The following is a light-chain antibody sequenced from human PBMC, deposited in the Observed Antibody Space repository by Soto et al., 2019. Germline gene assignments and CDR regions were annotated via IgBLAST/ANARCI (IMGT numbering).Light chain of an antibody. J-gene: IGKJ5*01. CDR1: QGISSY. CDR3: QQFNSYLIT. V-gene: IGKV1-9*01. Sequence: DIQLTQSPSFLSASVGDRVTITCRASQGISSYLAWYQQKPGKAPKLLIHAASTLQSGVPSRFSGSGSGTEFTLTISSLQPEDFATYYCQQFNSYLITFGQGTRLEIK. CDR2: AAS.